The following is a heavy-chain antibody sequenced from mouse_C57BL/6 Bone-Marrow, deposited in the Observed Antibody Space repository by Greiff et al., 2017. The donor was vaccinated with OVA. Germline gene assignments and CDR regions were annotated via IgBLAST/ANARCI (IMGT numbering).Heavy chain of an antibody. J-gene: IGHJ4*01. D-gene: IGHD3-2*02. V-gene: IGHV5-15*01. CDR1: GFTFSDYG. CDR3: ARQRGQLRPMDY. CDR2: ISNLAYSI. Sequence: DVKLVESGGGLVQPGGSLTLSCAASGFTFSDYGMAWVRQAPRKGPEWVAFISNLAYSIYYADTVTGRFTISRENAKNTLYLEMSSLRSEDTAMYYCARQRGQLRPMDYWGQGTSVTVSS.